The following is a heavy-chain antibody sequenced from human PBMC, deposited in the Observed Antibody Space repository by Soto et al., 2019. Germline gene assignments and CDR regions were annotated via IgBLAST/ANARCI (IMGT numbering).Heavy chain of an antibody. Sequence: SETLSLTCAVSGGSISSSNWWTWVRQPPGKGLEWIGEIYHSGSTNYNPSLKSRVTMSVDKSKSQFSLKLSSVTAADTAVYYCARIHDYGDDYYYYYYGMDVWGQGTTVTVSS. CDR2: IYHSGST. CDR1: GGSISSSNW. CDR3: ARIHDYGDDYYYYYYGMDV. V-gene: IGHV4-4*02. D-gene: IGHD4-17*01. J-gene: IGHJ6*02.